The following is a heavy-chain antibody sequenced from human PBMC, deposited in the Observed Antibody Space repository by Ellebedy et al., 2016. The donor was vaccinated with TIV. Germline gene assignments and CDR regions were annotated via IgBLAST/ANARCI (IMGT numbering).Heavy chain of an antibody. Sequence: AASVKVSCKASGCTFTSYAIHWVRQAPGQRLEWMGWINVGNGNPKYSQKFQGRVTITRGTSASTAYMELSSLRSTDTAVYYCTRSSLREYSSSWFHNYYYGMDVWGQGTTVTVSS. CDR1: GCTFTSYA. V-gene: IGHV1-3*01. J-gene: IGHJ6*02. CDR2: INVGNGNP. CDR3: TRSSLREYSSSWFHNYYYGMDV. D-gene: IGHD6-13*01.